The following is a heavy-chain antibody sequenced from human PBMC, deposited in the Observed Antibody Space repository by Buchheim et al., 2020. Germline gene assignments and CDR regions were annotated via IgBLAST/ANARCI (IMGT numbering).Heavy chain of an antibody. J-gene: IGHJ6*02. CDR2: ISSSGSTI. CDR3: ARDGRQWLVPYYYYGMDV. V-gene: IGHV3-48*03. Sequence: EVQLVESGGGLVQPGGSLRLSCAASGFTFSSYEMNWVRQAPGKGLEWVSYISSSGSTIYYADSVKGRFTISRDNAKNSLYLQMNSLRAEDTAVYYCARDGRQWLVPYYYYGMDVWGQGTT. D-gene: IGHD6-19*01. CDR1: GFTFSSYE.